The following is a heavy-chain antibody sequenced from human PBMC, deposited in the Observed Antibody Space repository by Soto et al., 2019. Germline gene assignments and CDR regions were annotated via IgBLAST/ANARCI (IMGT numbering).Heavy chain of an antibody. CDR1: GGSISSGDYY. CDR2: IYYSGST. Sequence: QVQLQESGPGLVKPSQTLSLTCTVSGGSISSGDYYWSWIRQPPGKGLEWIGYIYYSGSTYYNPSLKSRVTISVDTSKNQFSLKLSSVTAADTAVYYCARDIPSSNYYYYGMDVWGQGTTVTVSS. CDR3: ARDIPSSNYYYYGMDV. D-gene: IGHD2-2*01. V-gene: IGHV4-30-4*01. J-gene: IGHJ6*02.